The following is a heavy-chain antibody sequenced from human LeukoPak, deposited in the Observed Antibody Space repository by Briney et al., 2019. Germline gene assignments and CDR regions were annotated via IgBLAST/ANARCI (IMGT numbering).Heavy chain of an antibody. Sequence: GGSLRLSCAASGFTFSSYNMNWVRQAPGKGLEWVSPISSSSSYIYYADSVKGRFTISRDNAKNSLYLQMNSLRAEDTAVYYCARVEIAAAGTSPTHTFDYWGQGTLVTVSS. CDR2: ISSSSSYI. J-gene: IGHJ4*02. D-gene: IGHD6-13*01. CDR1: GFTFSSYN. CDR3: ARVEIAAAGTSPTHTFDY. V-gene: IGHV3-21*01.